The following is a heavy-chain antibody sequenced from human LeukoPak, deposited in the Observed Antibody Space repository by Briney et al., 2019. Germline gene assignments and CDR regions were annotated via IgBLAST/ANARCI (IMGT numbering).Heavy chain of an antibody. CDR3: ARQWEVVGARYNAFDI. CDR1: GGSISSSSYY. V-gene: IGHV4-39*07. J-gene: IGHJ3*02. D-gene: IGHD1-26*01. CDR2: IYYSGST. Sequence: PSETLSLTCTVSGGSISSSSYYWGWIRQPPGRGLEWIGSIYYSGSTYYNPSLKSRVTISVDTSKNQFSLKLSSVTAADTAVYYCARQWEVVGARYNAFDIRGQGTMVTVSS.